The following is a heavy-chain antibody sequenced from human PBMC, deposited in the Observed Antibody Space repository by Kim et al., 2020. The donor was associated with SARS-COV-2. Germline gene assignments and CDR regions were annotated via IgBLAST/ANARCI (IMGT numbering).Heavy chain of an antibody. CDR1: GFTFSSYG. J-gene: IGHJ3*02. CDR2: IWYDGSNK. CDR3: ARSSVATTNFDAFDI. V-gene: IGHV3-33*08. D-gene: IGHD5-12*01. Sequence: GGSLRLSCAASGFTFSSYGMHWVRQAPGKGLEWVAVIWYDGSNKYYADSVKGRFTISRDNSKNTLYLQMYSLRAEDTAVYYCARSSVATTNFDAFDIWGQGTMVTVSS.